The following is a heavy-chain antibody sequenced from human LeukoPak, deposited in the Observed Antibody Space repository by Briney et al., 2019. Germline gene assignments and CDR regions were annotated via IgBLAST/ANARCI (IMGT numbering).Heavy chain of an antibody. D-gene: IGHD5-12*01. J-gene: IGHJ6*03. Sequence: PGGSLRLSCAASGFSFSSSWMHWVRQVPGKGLEWVSRINDDETSTTYAESVKGRFTISRDNAKNSLYLQMNSLRAEDMALYCCARVVATIDYYYYMDVWGKGTTVTVSS. V-gene: IGHV3-74*01. CDR3: ARVVATIDYYYYMDV. CDR2: INDDETST. CDR1: GFSFSSSW.